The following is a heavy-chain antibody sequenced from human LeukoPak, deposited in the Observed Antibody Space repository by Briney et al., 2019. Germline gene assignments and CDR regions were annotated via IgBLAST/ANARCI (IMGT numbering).Heavy chain of an antibody. J-gene: IGHJ4*02. CDR2: IYSDDST. CDR1: GFTVSSNY. CDR3: ARDRRNYFDY. V-gene: IGHV3-53*01. Sequence: GGSLRLSCAASGFTVSSNYMNWVRQVPGKGLEWVSVIYSDDSTYYADSVKGRFTISRDNSKNTVYLQMNSLRAEDTAVYYCARDRRNYFDYWGQGTLVTVSS.